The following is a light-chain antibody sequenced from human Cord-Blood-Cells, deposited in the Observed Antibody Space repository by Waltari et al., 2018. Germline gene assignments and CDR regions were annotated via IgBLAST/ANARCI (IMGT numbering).Light chain of an antibody. V-gene: IGLV2-14*01. Sequence: QSALTQPAPVSGSPAQSTTLSCTGTSSDAVGYHYVSWYQQHPGKAPILMIYDVSQRHSGVSNRFSGSKSGNTAYLTISGLQAEDEADYYCSSYTSSSTVFGGGTKLTVL. CDR3: SSYTSSSTV. CDR1: SSDAVGYHY. J-gene: IGLJ2*01. CDR2: DVS.